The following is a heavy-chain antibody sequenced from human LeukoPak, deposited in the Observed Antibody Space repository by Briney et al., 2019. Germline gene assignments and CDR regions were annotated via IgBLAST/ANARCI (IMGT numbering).Heavy chain of an antibody. Sequence: PGGSLRLSCAASGFTFSSYGMSWVRQAPGKGLEWVSDISGSGGTTYYADSVKGRFTISRDNSKNTLYLQMNSLRVEDTAVYYCARGVEPLAANTLAYWGQGTLVTVSS. CDR2: ISGSGGTT. CDR3: ARGVEPLAANTLAY. J-gene: IGHJ4*02. D-gene: IGHD1-14*01. CDR1: GFTFSSYG. V-gene: IGHV3-23*01.